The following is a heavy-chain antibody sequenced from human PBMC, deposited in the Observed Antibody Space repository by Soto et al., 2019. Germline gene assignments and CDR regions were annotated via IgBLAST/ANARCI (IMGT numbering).Heavy chain of an antibody. D-gene: IGHD2-15*01. V-gene: IGHV3-74*01. Sequence: GGSLRLSCAASGFTFSSYWMHWVRQAPGKGLVWVSRINSDGSSTSYADSVKGRFTISRDNAKNTLYLQMNSLRAEDTAVYYCASVAGYCSGGSCELVYWGQGTLVTVSS. CDR1: GFTFSSYW. J-gene: IGHJ4*02. CDR3: ASVAGYCSGGSCELVY. CDR2: INSDGSST.